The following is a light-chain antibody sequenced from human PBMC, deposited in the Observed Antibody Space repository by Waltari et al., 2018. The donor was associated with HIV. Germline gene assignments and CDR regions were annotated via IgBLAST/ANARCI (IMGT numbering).Light chain of an antibody. CDR1: QSVSSY. V-gene: IGKV3-11*01. CDR3: QQRSNWPPSIT. CDR2: DAS. J-gene: IGKJ5*01. Sequence: IVFTHSPAPLSLSPGERPTLSCRASQSVSSYLAWYQQKPGQAPRLLIYDASNRATGIPARFSGSGSGTDFTLTISSLEPEDFAVYYCQQRSNWPPSITCGQGTRLEIK.